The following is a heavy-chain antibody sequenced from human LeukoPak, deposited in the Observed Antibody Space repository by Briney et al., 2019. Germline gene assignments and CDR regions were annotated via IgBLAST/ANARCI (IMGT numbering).Heavy chain of an antibody. V-gene: IGHV1-69*05. D-gene: IGHD3-10*01. Sequence: ASVKVSCKASGGTFSSYAISWVRQAPGQGLEWMGRIIPIFGTANYAQKFQGRVTITTDESTSTAYMELSSLRSEDTAVYYCARERLLLVRGVIRSYWFDPWGQGTLVTVSS. CDR1: GGTFSSYA. J-gene: IGHJ5*02. CDR2: IIPIFGTA. CDR3: ARERLLLVRGVIRSYWFDP.